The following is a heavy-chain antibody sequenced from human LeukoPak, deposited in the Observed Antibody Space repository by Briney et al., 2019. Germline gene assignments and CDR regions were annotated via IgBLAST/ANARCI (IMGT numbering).Heavy chain of an antibody. V-gene: IGHV3-53*01. CDR1: GFTVSSNY. CDR3: ARGGWGYYYDSSGYYRFDY. D-gene: IGHD3-22*01. CDR2: IYSGGST. J-gene: IGHJ4*02. Sequence: GGSLRLSCAASGFTVSSNYMSWVRQAPGKGLEWVSVIYSGGSTYYADSVKGRFTISRDNSKNTLYLQMNSLRAEDTAVYYCARGGWGYYYDSSGYYRFDYWGQGTLVTVSS.